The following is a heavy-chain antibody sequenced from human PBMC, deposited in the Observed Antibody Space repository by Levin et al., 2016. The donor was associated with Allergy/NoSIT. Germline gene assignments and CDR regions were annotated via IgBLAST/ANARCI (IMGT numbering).Heavy chain of an antibody. CDR3: AKDPHYGVNDPRFDY. CDR1: GFTFSSYG. CDR2: ISYDGGTK. V-gene: IGHV3-30*18. D-gene: IGHD2-8*01. Sequence: GGSLRLSCAASGFTFSSYGMHWVRQAPGKGLEWVAVISYDGGTKYYADSVKGRFTISRDSSKNSLYLQMNSLRPEDTAVYYCAKDPHYGVNDPRFDYWGQGTLVAVSS. J-gene: IGHJ4*02.